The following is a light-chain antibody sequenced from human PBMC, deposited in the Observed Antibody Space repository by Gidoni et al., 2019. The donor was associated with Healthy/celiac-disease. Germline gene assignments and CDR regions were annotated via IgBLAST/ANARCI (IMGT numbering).Light chain of an antibody. CDR3: QQRSNWPPYT. V-gene: IGKV3-11*01. J-gene: IGKJ2*01. Sequence: ESVWTQSPATLSLSPGERATLSCRASQSVSSYLAWYHQKPGQAPRLLIYDASNRATCIPARFSGSGSGTDFTRTISSLEPEDLAVYYCQQRSNWPPYTFGQGTKLEIK. CDR1: QSVSSY. CDR2: DAS.